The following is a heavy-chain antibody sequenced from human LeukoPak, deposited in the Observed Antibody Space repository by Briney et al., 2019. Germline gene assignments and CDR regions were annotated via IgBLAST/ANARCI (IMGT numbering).Heavy chain of an antibody. CDR3: ARDYDFWSGYSYYYYGMDV. J-gene: IGHJ6*02. CDR2: ISSSSSYI. CDR1: GFTFSSYS. V-gene: IGHV3-21*01. Sequence: GGPLRLSCAASGFTFSSYSMNWVRQAPGKGLEWVSSISSSSSYIYYADSVKGRFTISRDNAKNSLYLQMNSLRAEDTAVYYCARDYDFWSGYSYYYYGMDVWGQGTTVTVSS. D-gene: IGHD3-3*01.